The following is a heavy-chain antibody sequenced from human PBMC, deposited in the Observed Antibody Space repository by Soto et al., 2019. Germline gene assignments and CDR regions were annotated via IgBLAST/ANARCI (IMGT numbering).Heavy chain of an antibody. CDR2: ISYDGSNK. D-gene: IGHD5-12*01. Sequence: QVLLVESGGGVVQPGRSLRLSCAASGFTFSSYAMHWVRQAPGKGLEWVAVISYDGSNKYYADSVKGRFTISRDISTKTLYLQMNSVSAEDRAVSYCARDYFGFNSGNGLIMDAWGQEATGTFAS. CDR1: GFTFSSYA. CDR3: ARDYFGFNSGNGLIMDA. J-gene: IGHJ6*02. V-gene: IGHV3-30-3*01.